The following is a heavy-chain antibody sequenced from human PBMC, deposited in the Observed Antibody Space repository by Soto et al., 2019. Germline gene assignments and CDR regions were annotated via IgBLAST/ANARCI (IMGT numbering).Heavy chain of an antibody. V-gene: IGHV5-51*01. Sequence: PGESLKISCKSYGYSFTTYWIAWVRQMPGKGLEWMGSIHPGESDTRYSPSFQGQATISADRSITTAYLQWSSLKASDTAMYYCARHEATYYNFYGMDVWGQGTTVPVSS. J-gene: IGHJ6*02. CDR1: GYSFTTYW. CDR2: IHPGESDT. CDR3: ARHEATYYNFYGMDV.